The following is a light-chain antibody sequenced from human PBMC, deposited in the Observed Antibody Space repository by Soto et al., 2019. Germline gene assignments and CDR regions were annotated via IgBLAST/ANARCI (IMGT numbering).Light chain of an antibody. J-gene: IGKJ5*01. V-gene: IGKV1-39*01. CDR2: STS. Sequence: IQLTQSRSSLAASVGHIVTVSYLSSQNIDNYLNWYVQRPVKAPEFMSYSTSNLKSGVPSRVRGSGSGTDFTLTISSLKPEDFETYYCQQANSFPITFGQGTRLEIK. CDR3: QQANSFPIT. CDR1: QNIDNY.